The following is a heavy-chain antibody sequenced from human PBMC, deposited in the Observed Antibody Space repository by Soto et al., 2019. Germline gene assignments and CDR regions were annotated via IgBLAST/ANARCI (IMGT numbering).Heavy chain of an antibody. D-gene: IGHD3-10*01. J-gene: IGHJ4*02. V-gene: IGHV3-30-3*01. CDR3: ARDDEGGSYCDLGY. CDR2: ILHDGNNK. Sequence: QVQLVESGGGVVQPGRSLRLSCAASGFTFSNYIMHWVRQAPGKGLEWVAIILHDGNNKYYADSVKGRFTISRANSKNTLDLQMNSLRTEDTAIYYCARDDEGGSYCDLGYWGQGTLVTVSS. CDR1: GFTFSNYI.